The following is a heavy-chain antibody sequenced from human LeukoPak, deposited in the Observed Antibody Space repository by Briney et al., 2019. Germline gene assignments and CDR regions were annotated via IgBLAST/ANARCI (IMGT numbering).Heavy chain of an antibody. D-gene: IGHD3-22*01. V-gene: IGHV1-69*05. Sequence: LVASVQVSCKASGGTYNSFGFSWVRQPPGQGLEWMGAIIPMFGTTNYAQKIEGRVTITTDESTSTAYMALSSLRSEDAAIYYWARFHYYDSSGYYNPYFDYWGQGTLVTVSS. CDR1: GGTYNSFG. J-gene: IGHJ4*02. CDR3: ARFHYYDSSGYYNPYFDY. CDR2: IIPMFGTT.